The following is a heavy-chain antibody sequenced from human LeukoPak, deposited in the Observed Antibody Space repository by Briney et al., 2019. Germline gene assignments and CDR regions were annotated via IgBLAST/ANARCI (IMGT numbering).Heavy chain of an antibody. V-gene: IGHV1-69*13. CDR1: GGTFSSYA. CDR3: AGFDYYASRGYFQH. Sequence: SVKVSCQASGGTFSSYAISWVRQAPGQGLEWMGGIITIFGTANYAQKFQGRVTITADESTSTGYMGLSSLRSEDTGVYYCAGFDYYASRGYFQHGGQGTLVTVSS. CDR2: IITIFGTA. D-gene: IGHD3-10*01. J-gene: IGHJ1*01.